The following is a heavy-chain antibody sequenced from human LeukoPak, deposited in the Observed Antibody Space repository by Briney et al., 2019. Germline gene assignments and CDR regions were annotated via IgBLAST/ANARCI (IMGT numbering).Heavy chain of an antibody. V-gene: IGHV3-23*01. CDR3: AKDIAGDHGFYYYGMDV. CDR1: GFTFSSYA. Sequence: GGSLRLSCAASGFTFSSYAMSWVRQAPGKGLEWVSAINGYTTYYADSVKGRFTISRDNSENTVYLQMNSLRAEDTALYYCAKDIAGDHGFYYYGMDVWGQGTTVTVSS. CDR2: INGYTT. D-gene: IGHD4-17*01. J-gene: IGHJ6*02.